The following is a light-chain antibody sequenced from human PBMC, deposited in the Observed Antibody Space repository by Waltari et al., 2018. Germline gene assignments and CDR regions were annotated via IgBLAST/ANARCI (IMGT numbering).Light chain of an antibody. CDR3: QSQDTDLLKV. J-gene: IGLJ2*01. V-gene: IGLV6-57*03. Sequence: SPGKTVTISCTRSSGSIGDNFVQWYQQRPGSAPTIIIYDDDQKSSGVPDRFSAYVDRSANSASLTISGLQTDDEADYHCQSQDTDLLKVFGGGTKVTVL. CDR2: DDD. CDR1: SGSIGDNF.